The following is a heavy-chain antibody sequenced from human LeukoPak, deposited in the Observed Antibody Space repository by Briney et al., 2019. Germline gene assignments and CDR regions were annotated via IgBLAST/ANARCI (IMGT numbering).Heavy chain of an antibody. V-gene: IGHV1-2*02. CDR3: ARDTGWLQSGLDY. CDR2: INPNSGGT. CDR1: GYTFTGYY. Sequence: ASVKNSCKASGYTFTGYYMHWVREAPGQGLEWMGWINPNSGGTNYAQKFQGRVTMTRDTSISTAYMELSRLRSDDTAVYYCARDTGWLQSGLDYWGQGTLVTVSS. D-gene: IGHD5-24*01. J-gene: IGHJ4*02.